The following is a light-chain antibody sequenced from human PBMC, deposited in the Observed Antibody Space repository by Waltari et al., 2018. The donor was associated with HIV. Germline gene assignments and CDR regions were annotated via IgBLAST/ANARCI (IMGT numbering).Light chain of an antibody. CDR1: SSDVGGYNY. CDR2: DVS. Sequence: QSALTQPASVYGSPGQSITISCTGTSSDVGGYNYVSWYQQHPGKAPKPMIYDVSNRPSGVSNRFSGSKSGNTASLTISGLQAEDEADYYCSSYTSSSPYAFGTGTRVTVL. J-gene: IGLJ1*01. V-gene: IGLV2-14*03. CDR3: SSYTSSSPYA.